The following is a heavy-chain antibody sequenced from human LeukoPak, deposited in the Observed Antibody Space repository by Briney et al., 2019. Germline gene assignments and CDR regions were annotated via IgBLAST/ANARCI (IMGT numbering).Heavy chain of an antibody. CDR2: INPNSGGT. Sequence: ASVKVSCKASGYTFTGYYVHWVRQAPGQGLEWMGWINPNSGGTNYAQKFQGWVTITADKSTSTAYMELSSLRSEDTAVYYCACSLSQQLVRGWFDPWGQGTLVTVSS. D-gene: IGHD6-13*01. J-gene: IGHJ5*02. CDR3: ACSLSQQLVRGWFDP. CDR1: GYTFTGYY. V-gene: IGHV1-2*04.